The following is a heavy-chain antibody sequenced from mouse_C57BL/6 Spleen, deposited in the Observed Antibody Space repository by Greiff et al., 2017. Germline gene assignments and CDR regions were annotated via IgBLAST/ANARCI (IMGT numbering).Heavy chain of an antibody. CDR3: TGYTDY. Sequence: VQLQQSGAELVRPGASVKLSCTASGFNIKDYYMHWVNQRPEQGLEWIGRIDPEDGDTEYAPKFQGKTTMTADTSSNPAYLQLSSLTSEDTAVDYCTGYTDYWGQGTTLTVAS. CDR1: GFNIKDYY. J-gene: IGHJ2*01. CDR2: IDPEDGDT. V-gene: IGHV14-1*01. D-gene: IGHD2-2*01.